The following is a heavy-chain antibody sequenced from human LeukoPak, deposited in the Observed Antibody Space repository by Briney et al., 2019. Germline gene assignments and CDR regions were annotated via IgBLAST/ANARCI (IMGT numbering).Heavy chain of an antibody. V-gene: IGHV3-21*01. Sequence: GGTLRLSCAASGFTFSSYSLNWVRQAPGKGLEWVSSISSSSSYVDYADSVKGRFTISRDNAKNSLYLQMDSLRVEDTAVYYCARDPPSRGTRYFDYWGQGTLVTVSS. CDR1: GFTFSSYS. CDR3: ARDPPSRGTRYFDY. J-gene: IGHJ4*02. CDR2: ISSSSSYV. D-gene: IGHD3-16*01.